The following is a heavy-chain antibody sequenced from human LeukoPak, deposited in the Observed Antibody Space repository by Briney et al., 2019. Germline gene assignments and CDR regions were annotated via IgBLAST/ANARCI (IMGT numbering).Heavy chain of an antibody. Sequence: SETLSLTCTVSGGSISSYYWSWIRQPPGKGLEWIGYIYYSGSTNYNPSLKSRVTISVDTSKNQFSLKLSSVTAADTAVYYCARVRRAGYSYGSFGYWGQGTLATVSS. V-gene: IGHV4-59*01. CDR1: GGSISSYY. CDR2: IYYSGST. D-gene: IGHD5-18*01. J-gene: IGHJ4*02. CDR3: ARVRRAGYSYGSFGY.